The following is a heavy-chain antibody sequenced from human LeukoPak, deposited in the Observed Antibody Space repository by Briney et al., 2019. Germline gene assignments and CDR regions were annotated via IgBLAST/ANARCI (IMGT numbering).Heavy chain of an antibody. CDR2: ISYDGSNK. Sequence: GRSLRLSCAASGFTFDDYAMHWVRQAPGKGLEWVAVISYDGSNKYYADSVKGRFTISRDNSKNTLYLQMNSLRAEDTAVYYCARDRSNYWAYYYYGMDVWGQGTTVTVSS. D-gene: IGHD4-11*01. CDR3: ARDRSNYWAYYYYGMDV. CDR1: GFTFDDYA. V-gene: IGHV3-30-3*01. J-gene: IGHJ6*02.